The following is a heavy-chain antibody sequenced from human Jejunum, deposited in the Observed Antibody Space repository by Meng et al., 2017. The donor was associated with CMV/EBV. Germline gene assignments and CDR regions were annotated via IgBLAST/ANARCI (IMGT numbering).Heavy chain of an antibody. CDR2: MNPNRGTT. CDR3: ATGVADFEY. CDR1: GYTFTSYD. V-gene: IGHV1-8*01. D-gene: IGHD6-19*01. J-gene: IGHJ4*02. Sequence: VSLVQYGARVKKPGASVKVSCKASGYTFTSYDINLVRQGTGQGLEWMGWMNPNRGTTGYAQKFQGRVTMTRNISKSTAYMDLSSLRSEDTAVYYCATGVADFEYWGQGTLVTVSS.